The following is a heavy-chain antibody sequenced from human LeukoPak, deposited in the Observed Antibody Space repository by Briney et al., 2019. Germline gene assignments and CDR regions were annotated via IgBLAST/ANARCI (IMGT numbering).Heavy chain of an antibody. D-gene: IGHD1-26*01. CDR3: ARDSSGSYYVLDY. CDR2: ISSSGDYI. Sequence: NPGGSLRLSCAASGFTFKTYNMNWVRQAPGKGLEWISYISSSGDYIYHADSVEGRLTISRDSAKNSLFLQMNSLRAEDTAVYYCARDSSGSYYVLDYWGQGTLVTVSS. V-gene: IGHV3-21*05. J-gene: IGHJ4*02. CDR1: GFTFKTYN.